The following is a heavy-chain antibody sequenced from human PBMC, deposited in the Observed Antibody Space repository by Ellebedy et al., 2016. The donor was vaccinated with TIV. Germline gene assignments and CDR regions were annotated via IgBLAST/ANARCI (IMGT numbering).Heavy chain of an antibody. D-gene: IGHD3-10*01. Sequence: SETLSLTCTVSGGSISNYYWSWIRQPAGKGLEWIGRIYTSGSTNYNPSLKNRVTMSVDTSKNQFSLKLSSVTAADTAVYYCAGSTIVRGASDYWGQGTLVTVSS. J-gene: IGHJ4*02. CDR2: IYTSGST. CDR1: GGSISNYY. V-gene: IGHV4-4*07. CDR3: AGSTIVRGASDY.